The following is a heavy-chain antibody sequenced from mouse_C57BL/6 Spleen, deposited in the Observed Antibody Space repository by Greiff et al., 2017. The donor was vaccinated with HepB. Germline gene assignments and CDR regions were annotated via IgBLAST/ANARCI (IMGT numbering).Heavy chain of an antibody. CDR3: ARASSNGGFAY. D-gene: IGHD2-5*01. V-gene: IGHV1-69*01. CDR2: IDPSDSYT. J-gene: IGHJ3*01. Sequence: VQLQQSGAELVMPGASVKLSCKASGYTFTSYWMHWVKQRPGQGLEWIGEIDPSDSYTNYNQKFKGKSTLTVDKSSSTAYMQLSSLTSEDSAVYYCARASSNGGFAYWGQGTLVTVSA. CDR1: GYTFTSYW.